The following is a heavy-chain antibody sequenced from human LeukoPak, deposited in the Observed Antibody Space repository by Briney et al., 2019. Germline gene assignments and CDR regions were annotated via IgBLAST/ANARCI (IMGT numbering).Heavy chain of an antibody. V-gene: IGHV4-59*01. J-gene: IGHJ4*02. D-gene: IGHD1-26*01. Sequence: SETLSLTCTVSGGSISTYYWSWIRQTPGKGLEWLGYVYYTGRTNSNPSLKSRVTISVDTSKNQVSLKLTSVSAADTAVYYCARGDRDPSRPDYWGQGTLVTVSS. CDR1: GGSISTYY. CDR2: VYYTGRT. CDR3: ARGDRDPSRPDY.